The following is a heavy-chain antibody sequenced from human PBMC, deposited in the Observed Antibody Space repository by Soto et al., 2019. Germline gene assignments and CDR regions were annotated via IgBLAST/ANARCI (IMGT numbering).Heavy chain of an antibody. D-gene: IGHD3-10*01. CDR1: GYTFSDYH. CDR3: ARDSYGSDY. Sequence: ASVKVSCKTSGYTFSDYHIHWVRQAPGQGLEWMGRMIPTDGSTMYAQKFQGRVTLTRDTSTSTAYMKLTSLRFEDTAFYYCARDSYGSDYWGQGTQVTVSS. V-gene: IGHV1-46*03. J-gene: IGHJ4*02. CDR2: MIPTDGST.